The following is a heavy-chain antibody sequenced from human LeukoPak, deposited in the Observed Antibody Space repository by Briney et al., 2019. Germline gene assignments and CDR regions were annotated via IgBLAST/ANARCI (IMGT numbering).Heavy chain of an antibody. J-gene: IGHJ3*02. V-gene: IGHV1-2*06. CDR3: ALTWGYYAFDI. D-gene: IGHD7-27*01. Sequence: ASVKVSCKASGYTFIGYYIHWVRQAPGQGVEWMGRINPNSGGTNYAQKFQGRVTITRDTSISTAYMELSRLRSDDTAVYYCALTWGYYAFDIWGQGTLVTVSS. CDR1: GYTFIGYY. CDR2: INPNSGGT.